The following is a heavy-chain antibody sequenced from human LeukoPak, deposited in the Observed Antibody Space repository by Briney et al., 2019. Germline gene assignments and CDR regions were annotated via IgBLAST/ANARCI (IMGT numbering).Heavy chain of an antibody. V-gene: IGHV4-39*07. Sequence: PSEALSLTCTVSGGSISSSSYYWGWIRQPPGKGLEWIGSIYYSGSTYYNPSLKSRVTISVDTSKNQFSLKLSSVTAADTAVYYCARVSGWFAFDYWGQGTLVTVSS. J-gene: IGHJ4*02. D-gene: IGHD6-19*01. CDR3: ARVSGWFAFDY. CDR1: GGSISSSSYY. CDR2: IYYSGST.